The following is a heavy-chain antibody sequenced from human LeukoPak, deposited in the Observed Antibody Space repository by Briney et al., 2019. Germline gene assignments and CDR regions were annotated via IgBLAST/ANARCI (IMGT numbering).Heavy chain of an antibody. V-gene: IGHV3-48*03. CDR3: AREVARWLQYYFDY. Sequence: GGSLRLSCAASGFTFSSYEMNWVRQAPGKGLEWVSYISSSGSTIYYADSVKGRFTISRDNVKNSLYLQMNSLRAEDTAVYYCAREVARWLQYYFDYWGQGTLVTVSS. CDR2: ISSSGSTI. CDR1: GFTFSSYE. D-gene: IGHD5-24*01. J-gene: IGHJ4*02.